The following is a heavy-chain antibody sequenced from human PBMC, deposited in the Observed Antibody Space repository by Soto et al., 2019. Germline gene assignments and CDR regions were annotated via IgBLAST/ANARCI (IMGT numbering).Heavy chain of an antibody. D-gene: IGHD6-13*01. CDR2: IFYSGST. CDR3: ARRYSSSLDF. Sequence: SETLSLTCTVSGGSISSYYWSWIRQPPGKGLEWIGYIFYSGSTDYNPSLKSRVTISVDTSKNQFSLKLSSVTAADTAVYYCARRYSSSLDFWGQGTLVTVSS. CDR1: GGSISSYY. J-gene: IGHJ4*02. V-gene: IGHV4-59*08.